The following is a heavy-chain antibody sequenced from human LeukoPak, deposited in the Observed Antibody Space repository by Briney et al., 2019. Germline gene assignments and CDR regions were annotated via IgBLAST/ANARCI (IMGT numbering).Heavy chain of an antibody. CDR1: GGSFSGYY. CDR3: ARGRYYDFWSGYPAGWFDP. Sequence: SETPSLTCAVYGGSFSGYYWSWIRQPPGKGLEWIGEINHSGSTNYNPSLKSRVTISVDTSKNQFSLKLGSVTAADTAVYYCARGRYYDFWSGYPAGWFDPWGQGTLVTVSS. D-gene: IGHD3-3*01. CDR2: INHSGST. J-gene: IGHJ5*02. V-gene: IGHV4-34*01.